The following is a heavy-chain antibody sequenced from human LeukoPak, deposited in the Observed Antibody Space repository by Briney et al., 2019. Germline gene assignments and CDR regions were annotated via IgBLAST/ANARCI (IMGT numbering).Heavy chain of an antibody. J-gene: IGHJ4*02. CDR1: GFTFSTYG. V-gene: IGHV3-30*18. CDR2: ISYDGNDK. Sequence: PGGSLRPSCAASGFTFSTYGMHWVRQAPGKGMEWVAVISYDGNDKYYADSVKGRFTISRDNSKNTFNLQMNSLRAEDTALYFCAKDSGSGYNSQDYWGQGTLVTVSS. CDR3: AKDSGSGYNSQDY. D-gene: IGHD5-12*01.